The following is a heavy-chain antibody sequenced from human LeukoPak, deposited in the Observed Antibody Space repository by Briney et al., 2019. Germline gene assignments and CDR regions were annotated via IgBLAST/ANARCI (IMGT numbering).Heavy chain of an antibody. V-gene: IGHV3-9*03. CDR2: ISWNSGSI. CDR1: GFTFSNYA. Sequence: GGSLRLSCAASGFTFSNYAMSWVRQAPGKGLEWVSGISWNSGSIGYADSVRGRFTISRDNAKNSLYLQMNSLRAEDMALYYCAKDMGPGDSSGWYPFDYWGQGTLVTVSS. J-gene: IGHJ4*02. CDR3: AKDMGPGDSSGWYPFDY. D-gene: IGHD6-19*01.